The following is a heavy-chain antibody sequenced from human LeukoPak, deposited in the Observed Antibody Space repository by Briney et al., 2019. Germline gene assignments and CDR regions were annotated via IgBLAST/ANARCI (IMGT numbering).Heavy chain of an antibody. Sequence: PGGSLRLSCAASGFTFGTYAMNWVRQAPGKGLEWVSATSATGDTTSYAGSVKGRFIISRDNSKNTLYLQMSSLRAEDTAVYYCAKDREIYSGSYYYFDYWGQGTLVTVSS. J-gene: IGHJ4*02. V-gene: IGHV3-23*01. CDR3: AKDREIYSGSYYYFDY. CDR1: GFTFGTYA. CDR2: TSATGDTT. D-gene: IGHD1-26*01.